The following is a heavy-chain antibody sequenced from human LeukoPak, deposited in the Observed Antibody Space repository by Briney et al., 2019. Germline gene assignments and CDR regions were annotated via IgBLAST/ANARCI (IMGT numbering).Heavy chain of an antibody. V-gene: IGHV4-59*01. D-gene: IGHD2-15*01. Sequence: SETLSLTCTVSGDSISSYYWSWIRQPPGKGLEWIGYIYYSGSTNYDLSLKSRVTISVDTSKNQFSLKLSSVTAADTAVYYCARVAHGLHDYWGQGTLVTVSS. J-gene: IGHJ4*02. CDR1: GDSISSYY. CDR3: ARVAHGLHDY. CDR2: IYYSGST.